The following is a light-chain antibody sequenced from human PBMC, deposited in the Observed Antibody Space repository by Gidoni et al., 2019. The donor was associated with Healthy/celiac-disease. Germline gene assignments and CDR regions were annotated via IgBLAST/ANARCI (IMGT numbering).Light chain of an antibody. CDR1: SRDVGSYNL. CDR3: CSYAGSSTVV. Sequence: QSALTQPATVAGAPGQAITISCTGTSRDVGSYNLGSWYQQHPGKAPKLMIYEGSQRPSGVSTRFSGSQSGNTASLPISGLQAEDEADYSCCSYAGSSTVVFGGGTKLTVL. J-gene: IGLJ2*01. CDR2: EGS. V-gene: IGLV2-23*01.